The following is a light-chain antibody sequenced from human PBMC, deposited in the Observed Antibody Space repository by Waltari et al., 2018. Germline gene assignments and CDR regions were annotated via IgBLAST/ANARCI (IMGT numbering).Light chain of an antibody. V-gene: IGKV1-9*01. J-gene: IGKJ2*01. Sequence: DIQLTQSPSFLSASVRDRVTITCRASHGISSYFAWYQQQPGEAPKLLISAASTLQSGVPSRFSGSGSGTEFTLTIRSLQPEDFATYYCQQLNSFPYTFGQGTKLDIK. CDR2: AAS. CDR3: QQLNSFPYT. CDR1: HGISSY.